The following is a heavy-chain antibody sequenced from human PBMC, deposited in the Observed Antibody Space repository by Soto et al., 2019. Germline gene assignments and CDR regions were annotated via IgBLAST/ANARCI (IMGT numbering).Heavy chain of an antibody. CDR2: ISSSGSTI. CDR3: ARDQWLVRTSGGMDV. V-gene: IGHV3-48*03. Sequence: GSLKLSCAASGFTFSSYEMNWVRTAPGKGLEWVSYISSSGSTIYYADSVKGRFTISRDNAKNSLYLQMNSLRAEDTAVYYCARDQWLVRTSGGMDVWGQGTTVTVSS. CDR1: GFTFSSYE. D-gene: IGHD6-19*01. J-gene: IGHJ6*02.